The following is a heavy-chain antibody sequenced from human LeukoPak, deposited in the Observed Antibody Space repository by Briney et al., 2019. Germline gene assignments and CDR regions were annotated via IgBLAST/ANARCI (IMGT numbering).Heavy chain of an antibody. Sequence: GGSQRLSCAASGFTFSSYEMNWVRQAPGKGLEWVSYISSSGSTIYYADSVKGRFTISRDNAKNSLYLQMNSLRAEDTAVYYCARESPYFDYWGQGTLVTVSS. CDR1: GFTFSSYE. V-gene: IGHV3-48*03. J-gene: IGHJ4*02. CDR2: ISSSGSTI. CDR3: ARESPYFDY.